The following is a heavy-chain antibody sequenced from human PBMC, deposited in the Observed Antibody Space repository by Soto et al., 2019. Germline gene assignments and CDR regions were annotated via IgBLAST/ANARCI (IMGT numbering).Heavy chain of an antibody. J-gene: IGHJ1*01. CDR2: INPNSGGT. Sequence: GASVKVSCKASGYTFTGYYMHWVRQAPGQGLEWMGWINPNSGGTNYAQKFQGWVTMTRDTSISTAYMELSRPRSDDTAVYYCASSYPNSSGWYGYFQIWGQGTLVTVP. V-gene: IGHV1-2*04. CDR1: GYTFTGYY. D-gene: IGHD6-19*01. CDR3: ASSYPNSSGWYGYFQI.